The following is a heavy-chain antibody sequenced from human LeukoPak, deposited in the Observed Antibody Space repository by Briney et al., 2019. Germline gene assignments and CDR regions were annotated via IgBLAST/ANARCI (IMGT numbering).Heavy chain of an antibody. CDR3: ASRGASGSARSYFDY. J-gene: IGHJ4*02. D-gene: IGHD3-22*01. V-gene: IGHV3-7*03. CDR1: GFIFSNYG. CDR2: IKQDGSEK. Sequence: PGGSLRLSCAASGFIFSNYGMNWVRQAPGKGLEWVANIKQDGSEKYYVDSVKGRFTISRDNARNSLELQMNSLRAEDTAVYYCASRGASGSARSYFDYWGQGTLVIVSS.